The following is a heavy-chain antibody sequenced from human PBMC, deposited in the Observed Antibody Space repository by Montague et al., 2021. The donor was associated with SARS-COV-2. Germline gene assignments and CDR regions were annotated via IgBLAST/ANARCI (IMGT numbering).Heavy chain of an antibody. J-gene: IGHJ6*02. D-gene: IGHD5-12*01. V-gene: IGHV4-39*07. Sequence: SETLSLTCTVSGDSTSCPNCYWGWIRQAPGKGLDWIGTIYNSGTTYYNPSLKSRVTISVDTSKNQFSLKLSSLTAADTAVYYCARVEFDGGYDSVPLDVWGQGTTVTVSS. CDR2: IYNSGTT. CDR1: GDSTSCPNCY. CDR3: ARVEFDGGYDSVPLDV.